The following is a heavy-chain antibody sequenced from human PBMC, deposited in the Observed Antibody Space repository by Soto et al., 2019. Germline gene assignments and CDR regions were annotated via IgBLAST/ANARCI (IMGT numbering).Heavy chain of an antibody. CDR1: GDSISSSTNW. D-gene: IGHD3-16*01. CDR3: VCLGMARTVADY. Sequence: QVQLQESGPGLVKPSGTLSLTCTVSGDSISSSTNWWNWVRQPPGKGLEWIGEIYHSGGTNYNPSLKSRVTKSVGKSKHQFALKPNSVTAADTAGYFFVCLGMARTVADYWGQGTLVTVSS. J-gene: IGHJ4*02. V-gene: IGHV4-4*02. CDR2: IYHSGGT.